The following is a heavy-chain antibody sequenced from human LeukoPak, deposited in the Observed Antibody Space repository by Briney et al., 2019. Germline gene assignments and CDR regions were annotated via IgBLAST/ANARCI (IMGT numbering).Heavy chain of an antibody. CDR2: IKSNTDGATT. CDR1: GFTFNNTW. Sequence: GGSLRLSCAASGFTFNNTWMSWVRQAPGKGLEWVGRIKSNTDGATTDYAAPVKGRFNISRDDSRSTLYLQMNSLKTEDTAVYYCATGGGVDYWGQGTLVTVSS. J-gene: IGHJ4*02. D-gene: IGHD3-16*01. V-gene: IGHV3-15*01. CDR3: ATGGGVDY.